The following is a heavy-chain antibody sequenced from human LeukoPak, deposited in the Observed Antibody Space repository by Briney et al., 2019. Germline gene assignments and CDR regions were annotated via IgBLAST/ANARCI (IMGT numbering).Heavy chain of an antibody. D-gene: IGHD6-19*01. CDR2: LSHDGSNE. J-gene: IGHJ4*02. CDR1: GFTFSTYT. V-gene: IGHV3-30-3*01. CDR3: ARAGSSGSVDY. Sequence: GRSLRLSCAASGFTFSTYTMHWVRQAPGRGLEWVAVLSHDGSNEDYGDSVKGRFTISRDNARNSLYLQMNSLRAEDTAVYYCARAGSSGSVDYWGQGTLVTVSS.